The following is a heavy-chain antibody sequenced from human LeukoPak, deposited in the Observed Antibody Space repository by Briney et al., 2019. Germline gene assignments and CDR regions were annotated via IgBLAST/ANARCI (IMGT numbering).Heavy chain of an antibody. CDR3: ARVPAAIGIDY. V-gene: IGHV3-66*01. CDR1: GFTVSSNY. Sequence: GGSLRLCCAASGFTVSSNYMSWVRHAPGKGLEWVSVIYSGGSTYYADSVKGRFTISRDNSKNTLYLQMNSLRAEDTAVHYCARVPAAIGIDYWGQGTPVTVSS. CDR2: IYSGGST. J-gene: IGHJ4*02. D-gene: IGHD2-2*01.